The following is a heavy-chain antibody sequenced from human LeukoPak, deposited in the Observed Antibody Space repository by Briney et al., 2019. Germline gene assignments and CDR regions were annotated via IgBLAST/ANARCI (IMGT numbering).Heavy chain of an antibody. CDR3: ARSLPYGTTWYGRSDF. CDR2: ISYDGSNK. J-gene: IGHJ4*02. V-gene: IGHV3-30-3*01. CDR1: GFTFSSYW. D-gene: IGHD6-13*01. Sequence: PGGSLRLSCAASGFTFSSYWMSWVRQAPGKGLEWVAVISYDGSNKYYADSVKGRFTISRDNAMNSLYLQMNSLRAEDTAIYYCARSLPYGTTWYGRSDFWGQGTLVTVSS.